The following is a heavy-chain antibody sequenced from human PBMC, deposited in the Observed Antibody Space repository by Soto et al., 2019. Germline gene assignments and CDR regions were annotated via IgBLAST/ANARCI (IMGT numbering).Heavy chain of an antibody. D-gene: IGHD4-17*01. Sequence: QVQLQESGPGLVKPSQTLSLTCTVSGGSISSGDYYWSWIRQPPGKGLEWIGYIYYSGSTYYNPSLKSRVTITVDTSKNQFPLKLSSVTAADTAVYYCAQRSTVTTFRSWFDPWGQGTLVTVSS. CDR3: AQRSTVTTFRSWFDP. J-gene: IGHJ5*02. V-gene: IGHV4-30-4*01. CDR2: IYYSGST. CDR1: GGSISSGDYY.